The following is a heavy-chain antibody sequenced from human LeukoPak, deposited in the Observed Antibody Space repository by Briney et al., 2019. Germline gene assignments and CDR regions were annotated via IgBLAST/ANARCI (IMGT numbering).Heavy chain of an antibody. Sequence: GRSLRLSCAASGFTFSNYAMHWVRQAPGKGLEWVAVMAYDGSNKYYADSVKGRFTISRDNSKNTLYLQMNSLRAEDTAVYYCARALGGIRVPTNFDYWGQGTLVTVSS. V-gene: IGHV3-30-3*01. J-gene: IGHJ4*02. CDR1: GFTFSNYA. D-gene: IGHD3-16*01. CDR2: MAYDGSNK. CDR3: ARALGGIRVPTNFDY.